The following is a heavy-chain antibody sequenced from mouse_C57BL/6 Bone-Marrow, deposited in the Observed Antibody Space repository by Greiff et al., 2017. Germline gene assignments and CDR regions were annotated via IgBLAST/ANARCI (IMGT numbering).Heavy chain of an antibody. V-gene: IGHV1-55*01. D-gene: IGHD6-1*01. CDR3: ARGSPDY. CDR1: GYTFTSYW. CDR2: IYPGSGST. Sequence: QVQLQQPGAELVKPGASVKMSCKASGYTFTSYWITWVKQRPGQGLEWIGDIYPGSGSTNYNEKFKSKATLTLDTSSSTAYMQRSSLTSEDSAVYYCARGSPDYWGQGTTLTVSS. J-gene: IGHJ2*01.